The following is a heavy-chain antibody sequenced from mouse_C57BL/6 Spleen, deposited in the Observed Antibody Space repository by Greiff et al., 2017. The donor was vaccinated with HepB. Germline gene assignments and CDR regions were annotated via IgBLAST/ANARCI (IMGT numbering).Heavy chain of an antibody. CDR3: AREDFLYYYGRYFDV. D-gene: IGHD1-1*01. CDR2: ISDGGSYT. Sequence: EVQLVESGGGLVKPGGSLKLSCAASGFTFSSYAMSWVRQTPEKRLEWVATISDGGSYTYYPDNVKGRFTISRDNAKNNLYLQMSRLKSEDTAMYYCAREDFLYYYGRYFDVWGTGTTVTVSS. V-gene: IGHV5-4*01. CDR1: GFTFSSYA. J-gene: IGHJ1*03.